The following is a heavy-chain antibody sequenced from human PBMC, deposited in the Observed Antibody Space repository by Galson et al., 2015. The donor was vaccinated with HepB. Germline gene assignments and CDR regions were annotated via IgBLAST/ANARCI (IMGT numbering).Heavy chain of an antibody. CDR1: GFTFSSYG. V-gene: IGHV3-30*03. CDR2: ISYDGSNK. J-gene: IGHJ6*02. CDR3: TTTERLERHYGGVDV. Sequence: SLRLSCAASGFTFSSYGMHWVRQAPGKGLEWVAVISYDGSNKYYADSVKGRFTISRDNSKNTLYLQMNSLRAEDTAVYYCTTTERLERHYGGVDVWGRGTTVIVSS. D-gene: IGHD1-1*01.